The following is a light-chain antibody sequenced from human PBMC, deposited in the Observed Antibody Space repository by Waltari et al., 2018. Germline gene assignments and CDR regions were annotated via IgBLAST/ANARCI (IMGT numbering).Light chain of an antibody. J-gene: IGLJ1*01. V-gene: IGLV2-14*01. Sequence: QSALNQPASVSGSPGQSITIPCSGTDSDVGAYDFVSWYQQHPGKAPHLIMYEVSKRPSWISNRVSAPNYGHTATLTISGRQAEDEADYYCSSYTTSSAPGVFGTGTRVTVL. CDR2: EVS. CDR3: SSYTTSSAPGV. CDR1: DSDVGAYDF.